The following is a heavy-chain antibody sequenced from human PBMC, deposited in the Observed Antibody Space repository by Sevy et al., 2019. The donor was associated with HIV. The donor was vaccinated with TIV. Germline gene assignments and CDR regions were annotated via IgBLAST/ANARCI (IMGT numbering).Heavy chain of an antibody. CDR1: GGSISSSY. D-gene: IGHD6-13*01. Sequence: SETLSLTCTVTGGSISSSYWSWIRQPPGKGLEWIGNIFESGSTNYNPSLKSRVTISLDTSKSHYSLNLNSVTAADTAVYYCARFRAAAATGGYWGQGTLVTVSS. CDR3: ARFRAAAATGGY. V-gene: IGHV4-59*12. CDR2: IFESGST. J-gene: IGHJ4*02.